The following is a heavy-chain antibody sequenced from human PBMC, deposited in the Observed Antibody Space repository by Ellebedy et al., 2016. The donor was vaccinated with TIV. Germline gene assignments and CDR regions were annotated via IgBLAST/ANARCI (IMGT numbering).Heavy chain of an antibody. CDR2: ISWNSGSI. Sequence: SLKISXAASGFTFDDYAMHWVRQAPGKGLEWVSGISWNSGSIGYADSVKGRFTISRDNAKNSLYLQMNSLRAEDTALYYCAKVELSGSYVYYFDYWGQGTLVTVSS. CDR1: GFTFDDYA. CDR3: AKVELSGSYVYYFDY. V-gene: IGHV3-9*01. J-gene: IGHJ4*02. D-gene: IGHD1-26*01.